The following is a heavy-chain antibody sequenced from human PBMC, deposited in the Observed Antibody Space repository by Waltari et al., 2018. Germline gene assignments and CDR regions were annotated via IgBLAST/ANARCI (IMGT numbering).Heavy chain of an antibody. D-gene: IGHD2-15*01. Sequence: QVTLRESGPALVKPTQTLTLTCTFSGFSLSTSGMCVSWIRQPPGKALEWLALIDWDDDKYYSTSLKTRLTISKDTSKNQVVLTMTNMDPVDTATYFCARIRWDCRAGSCYSEYYFDYWGQGTLVTVSS. CDR2: IDWDDDK. J-gene: IGHJ4*02. V-gene: IGHV2-70*01. CDR1: GFSLSTSGMC. CDR3: ARIRWDCRAGSCYSEYYFDY.